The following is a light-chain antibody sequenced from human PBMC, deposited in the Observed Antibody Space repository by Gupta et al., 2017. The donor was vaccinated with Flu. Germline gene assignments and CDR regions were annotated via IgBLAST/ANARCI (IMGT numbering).Light chain of an antibody. Sequence: RPSGVPDRFSGSQSGNTASLTISGLQADDEAYYYCLSHAVTFSVFGPGTEVTVL. CDR3: LSHAVTFSV. J-gene: IGLJ1*01. V-gene: IGLV2-11*01.